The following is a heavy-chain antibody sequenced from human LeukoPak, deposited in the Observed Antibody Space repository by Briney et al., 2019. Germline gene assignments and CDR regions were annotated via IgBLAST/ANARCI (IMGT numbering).Heavy chain of an antibody. J-gene: IGHJ4*02. CDR1: GGSISSNNW. CDR2: IHHSGST. V-gene: IGHV4-4*02. CDR3: ARGRKFFDY. D-gene: IGHD1-14*01. Sequence: SETLSLTCAVSGGSISSNNWWNWVRQPPGKGLEWIGEIHHSGSTHYNPSLKSRLTISVDKSKNQFSLKLTSVTAADTAVYYCARGRKFFDYWGQGTLVTVSS.